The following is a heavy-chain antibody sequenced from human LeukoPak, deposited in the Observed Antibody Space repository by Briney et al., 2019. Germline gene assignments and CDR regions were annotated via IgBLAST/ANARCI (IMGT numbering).Heavy chain of an antibody. V-gene: IGHV3-30*02. CDR1: GFTFSTYG. D-gene: IGHD6-13*01. CDR3: AKDGVGGKQQLVLRSRWFDP. CDR2: IWNDGSNK. Sequence: GGSLRLSCAASGFTFSTYGIHWVRQAPGKGLEWVAVIWNDGSNKYYADSVKGRFTISRDNSKNTLYLQMNSLRAEDTAVYYCAKDGVGGKQQLVLRSRWFDPWGQGTLVTVSS. J-gene: IGHJ5*02.